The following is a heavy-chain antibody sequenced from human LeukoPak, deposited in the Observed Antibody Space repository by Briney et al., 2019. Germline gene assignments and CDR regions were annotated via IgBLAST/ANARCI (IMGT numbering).Heavy chain of an antibody. D-gene: IGHD3-9*01. CDR1: GFTFSSYA. V-gene: IGHV3-23*01. CDR2: ISGSGGST. J-gene: IGHJ4*02. CDR3: AKPAYDILTGYQFDHDY. Sequence: GGSLRHSCAASGFTFSSYAMSWVRQAPGKGLEWVSAISGSGGSTSYADSVKGRFTISRDNSKNTLYLQMNSLRAEDTVVYYWAKPAYDILTGYQFDHDYWGQGTLVTVSS.